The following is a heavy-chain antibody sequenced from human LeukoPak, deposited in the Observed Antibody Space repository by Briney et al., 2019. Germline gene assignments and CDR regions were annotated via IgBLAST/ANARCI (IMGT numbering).Heavy chain of an antibody. D-gene: IGHD5-18*01. Sequence: SGPTLVNPTQTLTLTCTFSGFSLSTSGVGVGWIRQPPGKALEWLALIYWNDDKRYSPSLKGRLTITKDTSKNQVVPTMTNMDPVDTATYYCAHRGIGYSYGYFDYWGQGTLVTVSS. CDR1: GFSLSTSGVG. J-gene: IGHJ4*02. V-gene: IGHV2-5*01. CDR3: AHRGIGYSYGYFDY. CDR2: IYWNDDK.